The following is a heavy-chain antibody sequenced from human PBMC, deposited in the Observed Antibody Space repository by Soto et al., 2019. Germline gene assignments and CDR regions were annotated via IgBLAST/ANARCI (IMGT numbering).Heavy chain of an antibody. CDR1: AFSLTSCS. J-gene: IGHJ6*02. Sequence: PGGSLRLSCVTSAFSLTSCSMSWVRQTPGKGLEWVSALSRSGGATYYADSVKGRFTISRDTSTNTLYLQMSNLRAEDTAIYYCARVNPGGYEGYGMDVWGQGTTVTVSS. CDR3: ARVNPGGYEGYGMDV. CDR2: LSRSGGAT. D-gene: IGHD5-12*01. V-gene: IGHV3-23*01.